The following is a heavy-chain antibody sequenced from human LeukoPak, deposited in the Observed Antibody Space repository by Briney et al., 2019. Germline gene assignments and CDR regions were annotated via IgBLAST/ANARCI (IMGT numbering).Heavy chain of an antibody. D-gene: IGHD6-13*01. V-gene: IGHV3-7*01. CDR2: IKQDGSEK. CDR3: AGDPSSSWYGLSGFDY. CDR1: GFTFSSYW. Sequence: GGSLRLSCAASGFTFSSYWMSWVRQAPGKGLEWVANIKQDGSEKYYVDSVKGRFTISRDNAKNSLYLQMNSLRAEDTAVYYCAGDPSSSWYGLSGFDYWGQGTLVTVSS. J-gene: IGHJ4*02.